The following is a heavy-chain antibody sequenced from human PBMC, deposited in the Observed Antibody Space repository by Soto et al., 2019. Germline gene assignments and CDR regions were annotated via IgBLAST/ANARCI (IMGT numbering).Heavy chain of an antibody. Sequence: EVQLVESGGGLVQPGGSLRLSCAASGFTVSTNYMSWVRQAPGKGLESVSVIFSDGETYYADSVKGRFTISRDNSKNTLFLQMDSLRVEDTAVYYCVRAKAGVTQLLVEYGLDVWGQGTTVTVSS. CDR1: GFTVSTNY. D-gene: IGHD6-19*01. V-gene: IGHV3-66*01. J-gene: IGHJ6*02. CDR3: VRAKAGVTQLLVEYGLDV. CDR2: IFSDGET.